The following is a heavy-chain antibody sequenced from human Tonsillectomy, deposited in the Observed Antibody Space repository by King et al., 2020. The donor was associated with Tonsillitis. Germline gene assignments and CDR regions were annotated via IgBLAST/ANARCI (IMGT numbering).Heavy chain of an antibody. CDR2: SRNKAKSNNT. CDR3: ARVRTCPSSSCFYFDY. CDR1: GLTFSDHY. D-gene: IGHD2-2*01. V-gene: IGHV3-72*01. J-gene: IGHJ4*02. Sequence: QLVQSGGGLVQPGGSLRLSCAASGLTFSDHYIDWVRQGPGKGREWVGRSRNKAKSNNTKYAASVKGRLTISRDDSTNSVCLQMNSLKTEDTAVYHCARVRTCPSSSCFYFDYWGPGTLVTVSS.